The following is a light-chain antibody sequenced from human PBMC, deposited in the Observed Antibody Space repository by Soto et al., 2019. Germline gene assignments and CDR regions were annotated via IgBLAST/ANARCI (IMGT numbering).Light chain of an antibody. CDR3: QQYTNWPSWT. CDR1: QSVSNF. CDR2: GAS. V-gene: IGKV3-15*01. J-gene: IGKJ1*01. Sequence: EKVMTQSPATLSMSPGERATLSCRASQSVSNFLAWYQQKPGQAPRLLLYGASTRATGIPARFSGSGSGTEFTLTISSLQSEDFAVYYCQQYTNWPSWTFGQGTKVDI.